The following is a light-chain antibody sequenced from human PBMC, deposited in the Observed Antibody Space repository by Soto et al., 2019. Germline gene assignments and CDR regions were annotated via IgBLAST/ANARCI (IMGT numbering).Light chain of an antibody. J-gene: IGLJ1*01. CDR2: EVI. CDR3: CSYTNTGTFV. CDR1: SSVVATYNR. V-gene: IGLV2-23*02. Sequence: QSVLTQPASVSGSPGQSITITCTGTSSVVATYNRVSWYQHHPGKAPKLLISEVIKRPSGVSNRFSGSKSGNTASLTISGLQAEEEAAYSCCSYTNTGTFVFGSGTKLTVL.